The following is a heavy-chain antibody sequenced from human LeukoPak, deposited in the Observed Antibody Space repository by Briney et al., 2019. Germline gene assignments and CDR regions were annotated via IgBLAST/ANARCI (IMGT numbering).Heavy chain of an antibody. CDR3: AKDLPGLDWSGN. D-gene: IGHD3-3*01. Sequence: GGSLRLSCAASGFSFSTHAMTWVRQAPGKGLEWVSSITGSGDNTYYTDSVKGRFTISRDNSKNTLYLQMNSLRVDDTALYYCAKDLPGLDWSGNWGQGTRVTVSS. CDR2: ITGSGDNT. J-gene: IGHJ4*02. V-gene: IGHV3-23*01. CDR1: GFSFSTHA.